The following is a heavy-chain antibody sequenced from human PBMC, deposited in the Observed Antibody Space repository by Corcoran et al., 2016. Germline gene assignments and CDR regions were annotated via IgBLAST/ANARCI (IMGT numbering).Heavy chain of an antibody. CDR1: GFTFSNAW. D-gene: IGHD2-2*01. J-gene: IGHJ4*02. V-gene: IGHV3-15*01. Sequence: EVQLVETGGGLVKPGGSLRLSCAASGFTFSNAWMSWVRQAPGKGLEWVGRIKSKTDGGTTDYAAPVKGRFTISRDDSKNTLYRQMNSLKTEDTAVYYCTSAHCSSTSCYEVDYWGQGTLVTVSS. CDR2: IKSKTDGGTT. CDR3: TSAHCSSTSCYEVDY.